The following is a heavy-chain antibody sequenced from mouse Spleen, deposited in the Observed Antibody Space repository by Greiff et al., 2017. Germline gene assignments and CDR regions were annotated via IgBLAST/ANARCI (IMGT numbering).Heavy chain of an antibody. CDR3: ARRTGTFFDY. Sequence: EVKLQESGAELVKPGASVKLSCTASGFNIKDYYMHWVKQRTEQGLEWIGRIDPEDGVTKYAPKFQGKATITADTSSNTAYLQVSSLTSEDTAVYYCARRTGTFFDYWGQGTTLTVSS. V-gene: IGHV14-2*01. CDR1: GFNIKDYY. CDR2: IDPEDGVT. D-gene: IGHD4-1*01. J-gene: IGHJ2*01.